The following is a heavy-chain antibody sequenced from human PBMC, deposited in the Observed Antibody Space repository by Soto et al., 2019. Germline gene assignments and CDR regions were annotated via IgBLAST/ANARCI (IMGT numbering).Heavy chain of an antibody. CDR3: AKDQFYGSGSLVDY. CDR1: GFTFSNYA. V-gene: IGHV3-23*01. D-gene: IGHD3-10*01. Sequence: GGSLRLSCAASGFTFSNYAMSWVRQAQGKGLEWVSTISGSGGSTYSADSVKGRFTISRDISKNTLYLQMNSLRAEDTAVYYCAKDQFYGSGSLVDYCGQRTLVTVSS. CDR2: ISGSGGST. J-gene: IGHJ4*02.